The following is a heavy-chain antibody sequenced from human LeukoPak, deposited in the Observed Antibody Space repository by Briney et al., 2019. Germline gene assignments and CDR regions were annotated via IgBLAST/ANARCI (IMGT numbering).Heavy chain of an antibody. CDR1: GFTFRSYA. CDR3: ARDWMGATDWHYYYGMDL. D-gene: IGHD1-26*01. Sequence: QTGRSLRLSCAASGFTFRSYAMHWVRQAPGKGLEWLAVISYDGGNKYHADSVKGRFTISRDNSNNTLYLQMISLRGEDTAVYYCARDWMGATDWHYYYGMDLWGQGTTVTVSS. CDR2: ISYDGGNK. J-gene: IGHJ6*02. V-gene: IGHV3-30-3*01.